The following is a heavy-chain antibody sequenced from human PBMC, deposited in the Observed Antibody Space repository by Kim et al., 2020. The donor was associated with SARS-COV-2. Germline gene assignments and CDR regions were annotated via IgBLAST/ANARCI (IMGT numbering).Heavy chain of an antibody. CDR3: ARVLRYFDWSGEIDYLFSDLVGAFDI. Sequence: SVKVSCKASGGTFSSYAISWVRQAPGQGLEWMGGIIPIFGTANYAQKFQGRVTITADESTSTAYMELSSLRSEDTAVYYCARVLRYFDWSGEIDYLFSDLVGAFDIWGQGTMVTVSS. D-gene: IGHD3-9*01. CDR1: GGTFSSYA. CDR2: IIPIFGTA. V-gene: IGHV1-69*13. J-gene: IGHJ3*02.